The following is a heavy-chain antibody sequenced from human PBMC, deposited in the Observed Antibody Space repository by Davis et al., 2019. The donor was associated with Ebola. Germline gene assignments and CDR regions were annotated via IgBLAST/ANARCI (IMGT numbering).Heavy chain of an antibody. J-gene: IGHJ4*02. CDR3: ARDGIAAPRGDY. CDR1: GYTFTSYG. D-gene: IGHD6-25*01. Sequence: ASVKVSCKASGYTFTSYGITWVRQAPGQGLEWMGWINPHNGNTNYAQKLQGRVTMTTDTSTSTAYMELRGLRSDDTAVYYCARDGIAAPRGDYWGQGTLVTVSS. V-gene: IGHV1-18*04. CDR2: INPHNGNT.